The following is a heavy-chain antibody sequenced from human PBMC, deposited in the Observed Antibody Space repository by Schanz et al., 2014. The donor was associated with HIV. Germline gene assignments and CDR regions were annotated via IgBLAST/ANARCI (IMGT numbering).Heavy chain of an antibody. Sequence: QVQLVESGGGVVQPGRSLRLSCAASGFTFNNYGMHWVRQAPGKGLEWVAVMSYDGTKKHYADSVKGRFTISRDNSKNTLYLQMTTLRIDDTAVYYCAKPEYDSRGNSQSHFDYWGQGTLVTVSS. CDR2: MSYDGTKK. D-gene: IGHD3-22*01. CDR1: GFTFNNYG. CDR3: AKPEYDSRGNSQSHFDY. J-gene: IGHJ4*02. V-gene: IGHV3-30*18.